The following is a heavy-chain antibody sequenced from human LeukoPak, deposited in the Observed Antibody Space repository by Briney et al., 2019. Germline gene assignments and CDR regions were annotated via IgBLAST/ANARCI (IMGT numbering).Heavy chain of an antibody. J-gene: IGHJ4*02. Sequence: GGSLRLSCAASGFTFSSYAMSWVRQAPGKGLDWVSAISGSGGSTYYADSVKGRFTISRDNSKNTLYLQMNSLRAEDTAVYYCAKVDTAMDEFDYWGQGTLVTVSS. V-gene: IGHV3-23*01. CDR3: AKVDTAMDEFDY. CDR2: ISGSGGST. CDR1: GFTFSSYA. D-gene: IGHD5-18*01.